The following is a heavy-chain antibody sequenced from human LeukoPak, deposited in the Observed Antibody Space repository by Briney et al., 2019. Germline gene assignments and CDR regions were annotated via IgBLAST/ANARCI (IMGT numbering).Heavy chain of an antibody. V-gene: IGHV3-15*01. CDR1: GFTFSNAW. CDR2: IKSKTDGGTA. Sequence: PGRSLRLFCAASGFTFSNAWMSWVRQAPGKGLEWVGRIKSKTDGGTADYAAPVKGRFTISRDDSKNTLWLQMNSLKTEDTAVYYCTTDRYYDSSGPPHWGQGTLVTVSS. J-gene: IGHJ4*02. CDR3: TTDRYYDSSGPPH. D-gene: IGHD3-22*01.